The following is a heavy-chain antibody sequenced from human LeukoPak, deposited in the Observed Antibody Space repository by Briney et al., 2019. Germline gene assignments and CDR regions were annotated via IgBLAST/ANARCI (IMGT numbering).Heavy chain of an antibody. Sequence: GGSLRLSCAPSGFTFSSYSMNWVRQAPGKGLEWVSYISSSSSTIYYADSVKGRFTISRDNAKNSLYLQMNSLRAEDTAVYYCAGGYYGSGSYSAEYFQHWGQGTLVTVSS. J-gene: IGHJ1*01. CDR2: ISSSSSTI. CDR3: AGGYYGSGSYSAEYFQH. CDR1: GFTFSSYS. V-gene: IGHV3-48*01. D-gene: IGHD3-10*01.